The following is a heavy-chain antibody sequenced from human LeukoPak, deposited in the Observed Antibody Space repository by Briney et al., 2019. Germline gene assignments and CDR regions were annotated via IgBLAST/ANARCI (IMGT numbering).Heavy chain of an antibody. CDR1: GFTFSNYW. V-gene: IGHV3-15*01. J-gene: IGHJ4*02. CDR3: TAFESGGFY. Sequence: GGSLRLSCAASGFTFSNYWMHWVRQAPGKGLEWVGRIKSKTYGGTTDYAAPVKGRFIISRDDSKNTLYVQMNSLKSEDTAVYYCTAFESGGFYWGQGTLVTVSS. CDR2: IKSKTYGGTT. D-gene: IGHD2-15*01.